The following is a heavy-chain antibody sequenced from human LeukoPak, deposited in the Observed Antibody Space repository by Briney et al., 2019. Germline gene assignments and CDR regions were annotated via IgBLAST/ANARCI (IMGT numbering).Heavy chain of an antibody. D-gene: IGHD6-19*01. J-gene: IGHJ4*02. Sequence: GGSLRLSCAASGFTFSSHAMSWVRQAPGKGLEWLSSISDNGGSTYYADSVKGRFTISRDNSKNTLYLQMNSLRAEDTAVYYCAKASVAGREFDYWGQGTLVTVSS. CDR2: ISDNGGST. CDR3: AKASVAGREFDY. V-gene: IGHV3-23*01. CDR1: GFTFSSHA.